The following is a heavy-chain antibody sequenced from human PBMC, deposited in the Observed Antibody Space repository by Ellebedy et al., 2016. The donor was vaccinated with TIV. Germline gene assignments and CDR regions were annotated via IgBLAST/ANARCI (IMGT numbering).Heavy chain of an antibody. CDR2: IYYSGST. V-gene: IGHV4-39*02. J-gene: IGHJ4*02. CDR1: GDSISSYY. Sequence: SETLSLTCTVSGDSISSYYWSWIRQPPGKGLEWIGSIYYSGSTYYNPSLKSRVTIAVDTSKNQFSLKLSSVTAADTAVYYCARDLRTSCCYTGVDYWGQGTLVTVSS. CDR3: ARDLRTSCCYTGVDY. D-gene: IGHD2-2*01.